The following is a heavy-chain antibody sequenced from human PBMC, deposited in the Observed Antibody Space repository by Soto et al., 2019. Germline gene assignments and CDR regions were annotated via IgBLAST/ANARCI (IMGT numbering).Heavy chain of an antibody. V-gene: IGHV3-49*04. D-gene: IGHD2-2*01. CDR1: GFTFGDYA. CDR3: TIRDLYCSSTSCYFGAFDI. J-gene: IGHJ3*02. CDR2: IRSKAYGGTT. Sequence: GGSLRLSCTASGFTFGDYAMSWVRQAPGKGLEWVGFIRSKAYGGTTEYAASVKGRFTISRDDSKSIAYLQMNSLKTEDTAVYYCTIRDLYCSSTSCYFGAFDIWGQGTMVTVSS.